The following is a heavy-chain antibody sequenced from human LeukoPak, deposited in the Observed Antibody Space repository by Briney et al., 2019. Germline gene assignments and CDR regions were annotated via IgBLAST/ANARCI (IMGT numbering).Heavy chain of an antibody. D-gene: IGHD3/OR15-3a*01. CDR1: GFTFSTCA. J-gene: IGHJ4*02. V-gene: IGHV3-23*01. CDR3: AKDTRTGYYIGYYFDY. Sequence: PGGSLRLSCVTSGFTFSTCAMSWVRQAPGKGREWVSAITSTGTIYYADSVKGRFTISRDNSKNTLYLQMNSLRTEDTAVYYCAKDTRTGYYIGYYFDYWGQGTLVTVSS. CDR2: ITSTGTI.